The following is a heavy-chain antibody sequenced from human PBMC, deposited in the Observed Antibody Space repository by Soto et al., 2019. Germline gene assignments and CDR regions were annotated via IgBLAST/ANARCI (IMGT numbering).Heavy chain of an antibody. CDR1: GFTFSGYA. Sequence: EVQLLESGGGLVQPGGSLRLSCAASGFTFSGYAMSWVRQAPGKGLEWVSAISGSGGSTYYADSVKGRFTISRDNSKNTLYLQMNSLRAEDTAVYYCAKDLGPYGSGSYYYFDYWRQGTLVTVSS. J-gene: IGHJ4*02. D-gene: IGHD3-10*01. CDR3: AKDLGPYGSGSYYYFDY. CDR2: ISGSGGST. V-gene: IGHV3-23*01.